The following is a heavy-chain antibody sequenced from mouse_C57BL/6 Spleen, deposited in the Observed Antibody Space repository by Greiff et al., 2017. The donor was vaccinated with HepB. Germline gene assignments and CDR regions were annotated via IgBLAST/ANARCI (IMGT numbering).Heavy chain of an antibody. CDR2: ISDGGSYT. D-gene: IGHD1-1*01. CDR3: ARDVGVYYYGSIYFVY. J-gene: IGHJ2*01. Sequence: EVKVVESGGGLVKPGGSLKLSCAASGFTFSSYAMSWVRQTPEKRLEWVTTISDGGSYTYYPDNVKGRFTISRDNEKNNLYLQMSHLKSEDTAMYYCARDVGVYYYGSIYFVYGGQGTTLTVSS. V-gene: IGHV5-4*01. CDR1: GFTFSSYA.